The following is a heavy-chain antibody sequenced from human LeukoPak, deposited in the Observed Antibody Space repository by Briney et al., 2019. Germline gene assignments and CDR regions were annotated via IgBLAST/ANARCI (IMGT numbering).Heavy chain of an antibody. J-gene: IGHJ6*03. CDR2: IIPIFGTA. CDR1: GGTFSSYA. CDR3: ARGVAYCGGDCYSGLEGYYNYYMDV. V-gene: IGHV1-69*01. Sequence: SVKVSCKASGGTFSSYAISWVRQAPGQGLEWMGGIIPIFGTANYAQKFQGRVTITADESTSTAYMELSSLRSEDTAVYYCARGVAYCGGDCYSGLEGYYNYYMDVWGKGTTVTISS. D-gene: IGHD2-21*02.